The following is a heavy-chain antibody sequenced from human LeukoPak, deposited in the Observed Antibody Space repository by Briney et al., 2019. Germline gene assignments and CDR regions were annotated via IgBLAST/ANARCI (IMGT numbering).Heavy chain of an antibody. Sequence: GGSLRLSCAASGFTVSSNYMSWVRQAPGKGLEWMGIIYPGDSDTRYSPSFQGQVTISADKSISTAYLQWSSLKASDTAMYYCARSYGSYRHFDYWGQGTLVTVSS. V-gene: IGHV5-51*01. CDR3: ARSYGSYRHFDY. CDR2: IYPGDSDT. CDR1: GFTVSSNY. D-gene: IGHD1-26*01. J-gene: IGHJ4*02.